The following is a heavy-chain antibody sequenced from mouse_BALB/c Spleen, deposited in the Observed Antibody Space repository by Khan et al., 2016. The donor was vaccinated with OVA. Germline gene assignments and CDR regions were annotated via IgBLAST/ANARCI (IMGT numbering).Heavy chain of an antibody. CDR2: ISTYYGHA. D-gene: IGHD1-3*01. J-gene: IGHJ3*01. V-gene: IGHV1S137*01. Sequence: QVQLKESGAELVRPGVSVKISCKGSGYTLTDFTMHWVRQSHAMSLEWIGVISTYYGHATYNQEFKDRATLTVDKSSSTAYMELARLTSEDSAIYYCTRGGGETRFAYWGQGTLVTVSA. CDR3: TRGGGETRFAY. CDR1: GYTLTDFT.